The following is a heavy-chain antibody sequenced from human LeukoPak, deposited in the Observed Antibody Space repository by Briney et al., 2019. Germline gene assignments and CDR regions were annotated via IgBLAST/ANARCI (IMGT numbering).Heavy chain of an antibody. CDR3: ARGQPSSHYYYMDV. D-gene: IGHD6-19*01. J-gene: IGHJ6*03. V-gene: IGHV1-69*13. CDR2: IIPIFGTA. Sequence: ASVKVSCKASGGTFSSYAISWVRQAPGQGLEWMGGIIPIFGTANYAQKFQGRVTSTADESTSTAYMELSSLRSEDTAVYYCARGQPSSHYYYMDVWGKGTTVTISS. CDR1: GGTFSSYA.